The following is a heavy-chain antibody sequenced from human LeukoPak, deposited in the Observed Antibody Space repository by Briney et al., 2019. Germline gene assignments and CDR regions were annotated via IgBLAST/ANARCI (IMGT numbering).Heavy chain of an antibody. D-gene: IGHD6-19*01. CDR1: GGTFSSYA. Sequence: SVKVSCKASGGTFSSYAISWVRQAPGQGLEWMGRIIPIFGTANYAQKFQGRVTITADESTSTAYMELSSLRSEDTAVYYCARGFLAPGLSGWYYVFDYWGQGTLVTVSS. J-gene: IGHJ4*02. CDR3: ARGFLAPGLSGWYYVFDY. CDR2: IIPIFGTA. V-gene: IGHV1-69*15.